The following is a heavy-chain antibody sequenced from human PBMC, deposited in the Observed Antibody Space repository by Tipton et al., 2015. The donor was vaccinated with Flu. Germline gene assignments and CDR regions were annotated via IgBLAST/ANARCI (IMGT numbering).Heavy chain of an antibody. CDR3: ARVGWFGEFFPLDL. J-gene: IGHJ5*02. V-gene: IGHV3-21*06. D-gene: IGHD3-10*01. CDR2: ITSNREEK. Sequence: SLRLSCAASGFNFRTSSLHWVRQAPGKGLEWVSSITSNREEKDYADSVKGRFTTSRDNAKNSLYLQMNNLRAEDTAVYYCARVGWFGEFFPLDLWGQGTLVTVSS. CDR1: GFNFRTSS.